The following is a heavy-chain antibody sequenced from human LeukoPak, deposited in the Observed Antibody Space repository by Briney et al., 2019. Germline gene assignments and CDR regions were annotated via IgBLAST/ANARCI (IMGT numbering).Heavy chain of an antibody. CDR1: GFTFSSYW. D-gene: IGHD2-8*01. CDR2: IKSDGSSP. V-gene: IGHV3-74*01. CDR3: AREQWSRLD. Sequence: PGGSLRLSCAASGFTFSSYWMHWVRQAPGKGLVWVSRIKSDGSSPTYADSVKGRFTISRDNAWNSLYLQMNSLRPEDTAVYYCAREQWSRLDWGQGTLVTVSS. J-gene: IGHJ4*02.